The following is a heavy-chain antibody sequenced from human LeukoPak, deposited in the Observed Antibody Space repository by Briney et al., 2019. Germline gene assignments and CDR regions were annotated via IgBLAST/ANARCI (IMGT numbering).Heavy chain of an antibody. D-gene: IGHD2-21*02. CDR2: INPSGGST. CDR1: GYTFTSYY. V-gene: IGHV1-46*01. CDR3: ASGGDSPRGHDAFDI. J-gene: IGHJ3*02. Sequence: ASVKVSCKASGYTFTSYYMHWVRQAPGQGLEWMGIINPSGGSTSYAQKFQGRVTMTRDMSTSTVYMELSSLRSEDTAVYYCASGGDSPRGHDAFDIWGQGTMVTVSS.